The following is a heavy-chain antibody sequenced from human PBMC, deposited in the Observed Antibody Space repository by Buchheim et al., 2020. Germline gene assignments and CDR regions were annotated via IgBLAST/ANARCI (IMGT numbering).Heavy chain of an antibody. V-gene: IGHV4-34*01. Sequence: QVQLQQWGAGLLKPSETLSLTCAVYGGSFSGYYWSWIRQPPGKGLEWIGEINHSGSTNYNPSLKSRVTISVDTSKNQFSLQLSSVTAADTAVYYCATMVRGVPYYYDYGMDVWGQGTT. D-gene: IGHD3-10*01. CDR3: ATMVRGVPYYYDYGMDV. J-gene: IGHJ6*02. CDR1: GGSFSGYY. CDR2: INHSGST.